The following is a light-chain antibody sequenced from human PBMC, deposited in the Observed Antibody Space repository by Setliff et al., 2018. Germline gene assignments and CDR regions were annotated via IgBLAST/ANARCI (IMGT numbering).Light chain of an antibody. Sequence: QSALTQPASVSGSPGQSITISCSGTSNDVGSYDPVSWYQQHPGKAPKLIIYGVSDRPSGVSSRFSGSKSGNTASLTISGLQTEDEADYYCNAYTAGTTDVFGTGTKVTVL. CDR1: SNDVGSYDP. CDR2: GVS. CDR3: NAYTAGTTDV. V-gene: IGLV2-14*03. J-gene: IGLJ1*01.